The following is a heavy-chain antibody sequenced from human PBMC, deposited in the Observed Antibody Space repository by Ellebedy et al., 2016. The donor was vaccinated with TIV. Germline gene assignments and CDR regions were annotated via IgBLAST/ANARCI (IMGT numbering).Heavy chain of an antibody. Sequence: MPSETLSLTCTVSGGSIRTSIYYWGWIRQPPGKGLEWIGTMSYSGSTYYNPSLKSRVTISVDTSKNQFSLKLSSVTAADTAVYYCARGRWLQPYFDYWGQGTPVTVSS. V-gene: IGHV4-39*07. J-gene: IGHJ4*02. CDR3: ARGRWLQPYFDY. CDR1: GGSIRTSIYY. CDR2: MSYSGST. D-gene: IGHD5-24*01.